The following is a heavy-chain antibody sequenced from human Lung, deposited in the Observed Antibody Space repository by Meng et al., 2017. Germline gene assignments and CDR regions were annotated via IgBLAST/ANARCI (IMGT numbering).Heavy chain of an antibody. CDR2: INHSGST. Sequence: QVQLQEWGAGLWKPSETRSLTCVVSGGSFSDYYWSWIRQRPGKGLEWIGEINHSGSTNYNPSLESRATISVDTSQNNLSLKLSSVTAADSAVYYCARGPTTMAHDFDYWGQGTLVTVSS. J-gene: IGHJ4*02. CDR1: GGSFSDYY. D-gene: IGHD4-11*01. CDR3: ARGPTTMAHDFDY. V-gene: IGHV4-34*01.